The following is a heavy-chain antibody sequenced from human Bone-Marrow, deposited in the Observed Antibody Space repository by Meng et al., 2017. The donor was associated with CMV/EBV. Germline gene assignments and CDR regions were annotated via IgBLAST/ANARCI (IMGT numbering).Heavy chain of an antibody. V-gene: IGHV3-30*02. D-gene: IGHD3-10*01. CDR3: AVHGWFGEYYFDY. J-gene: IGHJ4*02. CDR1: GFTFSSYG. Sequence: GGSLRLSCAASGFTFSSYGMHWVRQAPGKGLEWVAFIRYDGSNKYYADSVKGRFTISRDNAKNSLYLQMNSLRAEDTAVYYCAVHGWFGEYYFDYWGQGTLVTVSS. CDR2: IRYDGSNK.